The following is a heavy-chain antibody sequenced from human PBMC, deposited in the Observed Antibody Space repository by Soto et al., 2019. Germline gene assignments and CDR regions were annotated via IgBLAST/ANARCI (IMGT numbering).Heavy chain of an antibody. CDR2: INSDGSST. CDR1: GFTFSSYW. J-gene: IGHJ5*02. D-gene: IGHD5-18*01. Sequence: EVQLVESGGGLVQPGGSLRLSCAASGFTFSSYWMHWVRQAPGKGLVWVSRINSDGSSTSYADSVKGRFNISTDNAKKTLYLQMNGLKAEDTAVYYCARERYSYDQLNWFDPWGQGTLVTVSS. CDR3: ARERYSYDQLNWFDP. V-gene: IGHV3-74*01.